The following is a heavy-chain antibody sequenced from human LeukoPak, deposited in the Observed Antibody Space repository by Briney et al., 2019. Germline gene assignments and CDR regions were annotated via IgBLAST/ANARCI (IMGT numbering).Heavy chain of an antibody. D-gene: IGHD6-13*01. V-gene: IGHV4-59*01. Sequence: SETLSLTCTVSGGSISSYYWSWIRQPPGKGLEWIGYIYYSGSTNYNPSLKSRVTISVDTSKNQFSLKLSSVTAADTAVYYCARSSSWYEGWFDPWGQGTLVTVSS. CDR2: IYYSGST. CDR3: ARSSSWYEGWFDP. J-gene: IGHJ5*02. CDR1: GGSISSYY.